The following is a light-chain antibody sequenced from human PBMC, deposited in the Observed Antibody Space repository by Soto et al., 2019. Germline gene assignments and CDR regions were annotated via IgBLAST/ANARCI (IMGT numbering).Light chain of an antibody. V-gene: IGKV1-39*01. Sequence: DIQMTQSPSSLSASVVDRVTITCLASQGIANYLNWYQQKPGKAPKLLIYGASSLQSGVPSRFSGSGSETDFTLTISSLQPEDFATYSCQQSYSTTWTFGQGTKVDI. CDR1: QGIANY. J-gene: IGKJ1*01. CDR2: GAS. CDR3: QQSYSTTWT.